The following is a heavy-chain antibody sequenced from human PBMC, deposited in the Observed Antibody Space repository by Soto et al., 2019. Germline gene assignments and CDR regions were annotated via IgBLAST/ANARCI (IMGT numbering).Heavy chain of an antibody. J-gene: IGHJ3*02. CDR3: ARLRTSLTTGRAFDI. D-gene: IGHD4-17*01. V-gene: IGHV4-59*01. CDR1: GGSISTYY. CDR2: VYYSGTT. Sequence: QVQLQESGPGLVKPSETLSLTCTVSGGSISTYYWNWIRQPPGKGLEWIGYVYYSGTTNYNPSLKSRVTMTVDTSKNHFSRRLSSVTAADTAVYYCARLRTSLTTGRAFDIWGQGTMVTVSS.